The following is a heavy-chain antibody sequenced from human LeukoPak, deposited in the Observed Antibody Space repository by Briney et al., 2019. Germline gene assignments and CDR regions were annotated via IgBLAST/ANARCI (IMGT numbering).Heavy chain of an antibody. V-gene: IGHV3-7*01. CDR3: ARDASRGFDT. CDR2: IKDDGRQK. J-gene: IGHJ4*02. CDR1: GFTFSRYW. D-gene: IGHD5-24*01. Sequence: GGSLRLSCAPSGFTFSRYWVTWVRQTPEKGLEWVASIKDDGRQKYYVDSVKGRFTVSRDNAKNSAYLQMDSLRAEDTALYYCARDASRGFDTWGQGTLVTVSS.